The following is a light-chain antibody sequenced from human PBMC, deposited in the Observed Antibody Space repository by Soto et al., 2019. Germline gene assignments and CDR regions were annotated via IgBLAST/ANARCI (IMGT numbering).Light chain of an antibody. V-gene: IGKV3-15*01. CDR3: QQYDVWPPFT. Sequence: EVVLTQSPATLSVSPGERATLSCRASPCVGINLAWYQQKPGQAPRLLISGAYTRAADVPARFSGSGSGTDFTLTVNSLQSEDFAVYYCQQYDVWPPFTFGSGTTVDLK. J-gene: IGKJ3*01. CDR1: PCVGIN. CDR2: GAY.